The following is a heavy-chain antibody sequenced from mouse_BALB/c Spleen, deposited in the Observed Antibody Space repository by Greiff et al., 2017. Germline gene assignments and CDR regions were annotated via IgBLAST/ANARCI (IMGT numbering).Heavy chain of an antibody. V-gene: IGHV1S56*01. CDR2: IYPGNVNT. CDR1: GYTFTSYY. D-gene: IGHD1-2*01. Sequence: VKLMESGPELVKPGASVRISCKASGYTFTSYYIHWVKQRPGQGLEWIGWIYPGNVNTKYNEKFKGKATLTADKSSSTAYMQLSSLTSEDSAVYFCARDYGPYFDYWGQGTTLTVSS. J-gene: IGHJ2*01. CDR3: ARDYGPYFDY.